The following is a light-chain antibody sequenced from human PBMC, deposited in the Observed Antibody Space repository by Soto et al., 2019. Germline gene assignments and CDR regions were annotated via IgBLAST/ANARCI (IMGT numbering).Light chain of an antibody. J-gene: IGKJ1*01. CDR1: QSVSSW. CDR3: QQYSSYWT. Sequence: IQLPHSTSTLSASIDARVTITCRASQSVSSWLAWFQQKPGKAPKLLIYKAFSLQSGVSSRFSGGGSGTEFTLTISSLQPDDFATYYCQQYSSYWTFAQGTKVDIK. V-gene: IGKV1-5*03. CDR2: KAF.